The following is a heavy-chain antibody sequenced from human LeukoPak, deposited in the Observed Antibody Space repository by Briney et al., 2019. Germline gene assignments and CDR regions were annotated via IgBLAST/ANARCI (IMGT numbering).Heavy chain of an antibody. CDR3: ARGRGVVVPAAMRFDY. CDR1: GYTFTSYA. CDR2: INAGNGNT. D-gene: IGHD2-2*01. Sequence: ASVKVSCKASGYTFTSYAMHWVRQAPGQRLEWMRWINAGNGNTKYSQKFQGRVTITRDTSASTAYMELSSLRSEDTAVYYCARGRGVVVPAAMRFDYWGQGTLVTVSS. J-gene: IGHJ4*02. V-gene: IGHV1-3*01.